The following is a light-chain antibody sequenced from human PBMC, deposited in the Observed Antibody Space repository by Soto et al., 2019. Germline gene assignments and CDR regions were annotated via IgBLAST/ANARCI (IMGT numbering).Light chain of an antibody. CDR3: QQYDHLPIT. V-gene: IGKV1-33*01. Sequence: DIQLTQSPCSLSASVGDRVTITCQASQDINNYVNWYQQKAGTAPNLLIYDASTLKPGVPSRFSGSGSGTDCTFTISSLQPEDITTYYCQQYDHLPITSGQGTRLEIK. CDR1: QDINNY. J-gene: IGKJ5*01. CDR2: DAS.